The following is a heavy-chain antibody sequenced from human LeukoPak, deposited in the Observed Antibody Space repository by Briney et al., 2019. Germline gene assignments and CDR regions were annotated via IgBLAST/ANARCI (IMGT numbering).Heavy chain of an antibody. V-gene: IGHV1-2*02. J-gene: IGHJ4*02. Sequence: ASVKVSCKASGYTFTSYGISWVRQAPGQGLEWMGWINPNSGGTNYAQKFQGRVTMTRDTSISTAYMELSRLRSDDTAVYYCARDRSDYDSSGYYYGYWGQGTLVTVSS. CDR3: ARDRSDYDSSGYYYGY. D-gene: IGHD3-22*01. CDR1: GYTFTSYG. CDR2: INPNSGGT.